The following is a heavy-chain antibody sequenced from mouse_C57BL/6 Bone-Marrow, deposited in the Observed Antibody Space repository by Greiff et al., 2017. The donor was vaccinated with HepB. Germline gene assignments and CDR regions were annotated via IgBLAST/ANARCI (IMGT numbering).Heavy chain of an antibody. D-gene: IGHD1-1*01. CDR3: TTGVFITTVALDY. V-gene: IGHV14-4*01. J-gene: IGHJ2*01. Sequence: VHVKQSGAELVRPGASVKLSCTASGFNIKDDYMHWVKQRPEQGLEWIGWIDPENGDTEYASKFQGKATITADTSSNTAYLQLSSLTSEDTAVYYCTTGVFITTVALDYWGQGTTLTVSS. CDR1: GFNIKDDY. CDR2: IDPENGDT.